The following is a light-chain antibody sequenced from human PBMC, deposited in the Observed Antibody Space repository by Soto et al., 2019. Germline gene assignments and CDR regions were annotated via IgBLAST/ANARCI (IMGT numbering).Light chain of an antibody. CDR2: ETS. CDR3: QQTRSYPST. Sequence: SQSNQALSSLSASVGDEDSIACLSSQGIDSYLAWYQQRPGIVPQLLIYETSILQSGVSPRFSGSGSGTDFTLTISSLQAEDFATYYCQQTRSYPSTFGGGTKVDIK. CDR1: QGIDSY. V-gene: IGKV1-9*01. J-gene: IGKJ4*01.